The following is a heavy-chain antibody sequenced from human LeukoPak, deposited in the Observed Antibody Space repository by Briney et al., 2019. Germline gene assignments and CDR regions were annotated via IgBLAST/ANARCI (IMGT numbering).Heavy chain of an antibody. CDR3: ARVDRGSGIPFDY. V-gene: IGHV4-39*07. D-gene: IGHD1-26*01. CDR2: IYYSGST. Sequence: SETLSLTCTVSGGSISSSSYYWGWIRQPPGKGLGWIGSIYYSGSTYYNPSLKSRVTISVDTSKNQFSLKLSSVTAADTAVYYCARVDRGSGIPFDYWGQGTLVTVSS. J-gene: IGHJ4*02. CDR1: GGSISSSSYY.